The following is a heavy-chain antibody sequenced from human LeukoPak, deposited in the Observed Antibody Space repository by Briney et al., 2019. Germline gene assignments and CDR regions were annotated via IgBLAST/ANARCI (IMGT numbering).Heavy chain of an antibody. CDR1: GFTFSSYG. J-gene: IGHJ4*02. D-gene: IGHD2-15*01. CDR2: IWYDGSNK. Sequence: GGSLRLSCAASGFTFSSYGMHWVRQAPGKGLEWVAVIWYDGSNKYYADSVKGRFTISRDNSKNTLYLQMNSLRVEDTAVYYCAKDRVVVAATMAFDYWGQGTLVTVSS. V-gene: IGHV3-33*06. CDR3: AKDRVVVAATMAFDY.